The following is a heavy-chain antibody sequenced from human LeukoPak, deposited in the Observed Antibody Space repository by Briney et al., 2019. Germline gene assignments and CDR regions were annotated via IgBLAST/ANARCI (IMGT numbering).Heavy chain of an antibody. CDR3: ARDQPADSSGYQP. CDR1: GYTFTSYG. J-gene: IGHJ5*02. V-gene: IGHV1-18*01. Sequence: ASVKVSCKASGYTFTSYGISWVRQAPGQGLEWMGWISAYNGNTNYAQKLQGRVTMTTDTSTSTAYTELRSLRSDDTAVYYCARDQPADSSGYQPWGQGTLVTVSS. D-gene: IGHD3-22*01. CDR2: ISAYNGNT.